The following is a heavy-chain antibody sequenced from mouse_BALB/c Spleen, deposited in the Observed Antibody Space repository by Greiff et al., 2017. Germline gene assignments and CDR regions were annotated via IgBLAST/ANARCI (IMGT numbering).Heavy chain of an antibody. V-gene: IGHV1-69*02. CDR2: IYPSDSYT. D-gene: IGHD1-1*01. Sequence: VQLQQPGAELVRPGASVKLSCKASGYTFTSYWINWVKQRPGQGLEWIGNIYPSDSYTNYNQKFKDKATLTVDKSSSTAYMQLSSPTSEDSAVYYCTREDGSRNAYWGQGTLVTVSA. J-gene: IGHJ3*01. CDR3: TREDGSRNAY. CDR1: GYTFTSYW.